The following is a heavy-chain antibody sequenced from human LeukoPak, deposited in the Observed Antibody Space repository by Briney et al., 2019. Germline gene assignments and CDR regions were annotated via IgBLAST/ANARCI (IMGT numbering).Heavy chain of an antibody. CDR1: GFTFSSYG. V-gene: IGHV3-30*18. CDR2: ISYDGSNK. J-gene: IGHJ4*02. D-gene: IGHD4-11*01. CDR3: AKSTPDYSNYVSRLV. Sequence: GGSLRLSCAASGFTFSSYGMHWVRQAPGKGLEWVAVISYDGSNKYYADSVKGRFTVSRDNSKNTLYLQMNSLRAEDTAVYYCAKSTPDYSNYVSRLVWGQGTLVTVSS.